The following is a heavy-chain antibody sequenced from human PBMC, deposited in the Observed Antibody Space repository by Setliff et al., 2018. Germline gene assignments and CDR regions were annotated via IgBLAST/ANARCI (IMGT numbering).Heavy chain of an antibody. J-gene: IGHJ3*02. CDR2: IYYSGNT. CDR1: GYTFTGYY. Sequence: SCKASGYTFTGYYMHWIRQPPGKGLEWIGSIYYSGNTNYNPSLKSRVTISIDTSKNQFSLKLSSVTAADTAVYHCARGKTFFGAFIRAFDIWGQGRMVTVSS. CDR3: ARGKTFFGAFIRAFDI. V-gene: IGHV4-59*01. D-gene: IGHD3-3*01.